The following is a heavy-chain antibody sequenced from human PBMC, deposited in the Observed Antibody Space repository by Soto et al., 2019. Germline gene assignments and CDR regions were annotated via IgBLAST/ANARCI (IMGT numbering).Heavy chain of an antibody. J-gene: IGHJ6*02. Sequence: QVQLVQSGAEVQKPGSSVKVSCKTSGGTFNSYGITWVRQAPGQGLEWMGGIIPFFGPSHYAQKFQGRVTITADESTSTAYMELSSLRYEDKAVYYCARGSNSGYYYGLDVWGQGTTVTVSS. CDR1: GGTFNSYG. D-gene: IGHD3-10*01. V-gene: IGHV1-69*01. CDR2: IIPFFGPS. CDR3: ARGSNSGYYYGLDV.